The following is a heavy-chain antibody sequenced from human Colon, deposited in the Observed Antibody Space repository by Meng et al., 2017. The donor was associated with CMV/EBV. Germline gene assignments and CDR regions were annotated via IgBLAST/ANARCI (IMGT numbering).Heavy chain of an antibody. CDR1: GFSFRDSA. CDR3: ASSYDLLTGYSRFDY. D-gene: IGHD3-9*01. Sequence: GESLKISCAASGFSFRDSAMGWVRQAPGKGLEWVSSLSGSGSTTYYAESVKGRFTISRDSSKNTVSLQMNSLRAEDTAVYYCASSYDLLTGYSRFDYWGQGTLVTVSS. J-gene: IGHJ4*02. V-gene: IGHV3-23*01. CDR2: LSGSGSTT.